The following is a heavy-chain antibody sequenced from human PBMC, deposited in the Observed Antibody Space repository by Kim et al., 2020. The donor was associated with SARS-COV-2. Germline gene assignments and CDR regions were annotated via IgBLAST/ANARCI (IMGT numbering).Heavy chain of an antibody. CDR2: IWYDGSNK. Sequence: GGSLRLSCAASGFTFSSYAMHWVRQAPGKGLEWVAVIWYDGSNKYYADSVKGRFTISRDNSKDTLYLQMNSLRAEDTAVYYCASSSSQGVLDWGQGTLVTVSS. J-gene: IGHJ4*02. V-gene: IGHV3-33*01. D-gene: IGHD2-2*01. CDR3: ASSSSQGVLD. CDR1: GFTFSSYA.